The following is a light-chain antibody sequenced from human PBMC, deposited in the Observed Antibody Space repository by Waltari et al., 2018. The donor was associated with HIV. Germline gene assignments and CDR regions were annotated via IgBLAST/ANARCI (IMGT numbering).Light chain of an antibody. CDR1: NIAGRK. Sequence: YVLTQPPSVSVAPGQTARITCGGDNIAGRKVHWYQRRPGQAAALVVCYDSDRPSGIPELFSGSISGNTATLIISRVEDGDEADYYCQVWDESNEQVVFGGGTRLTVL. V-gene: IGLV3-21*02. J-gene: IGLJ2*01. CDR2: YDS. CDR3: QVWDESNEQVV.